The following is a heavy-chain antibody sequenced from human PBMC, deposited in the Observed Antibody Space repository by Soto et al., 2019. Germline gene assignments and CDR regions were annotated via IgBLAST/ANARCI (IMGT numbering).Heavy chain of an antibody. J-gene: IGHJ4*02. CDR1: GFTFSAAA. CDR2: IRGKTNNYVT. CDR3: TASPY. V-gene: IGHV3-73*02. Sequence: EVQLVESGGGLVQPGGSLKLSCVGSGFTFSAAAIHWVRQAPGQGLEWIGRIRGKTNNYVTAFSASVEGRFTLSRDDSRNTTYLEMQSLRVEDTAVYFCTASPYWGQGTLVAVSS.